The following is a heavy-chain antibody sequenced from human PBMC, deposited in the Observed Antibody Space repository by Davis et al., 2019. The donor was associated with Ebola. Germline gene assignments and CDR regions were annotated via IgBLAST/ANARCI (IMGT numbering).Heavy chain of an antibody. J-gene: IGHJ4*02. Sequence: PGGSLRLSCAASGFIFSSYWMHWVRQAPGKGLVWVSRINTDGTITNYADSVKGRFTISRDNAKNTLYLQMNSLRADDTAVYYCARDVGTLGYWGQGTLVTVSS. CDR1: GFIFSSYW. D-gene: IGHD3-16*01. CDR3: ARDVGTLGY. V-gene: IGHV3-74*01. CDR2: INTDGTIT.